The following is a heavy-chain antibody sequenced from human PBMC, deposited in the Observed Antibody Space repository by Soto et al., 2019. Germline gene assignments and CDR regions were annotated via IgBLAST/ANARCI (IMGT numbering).Heavy chain of an antibody. D-gene: IGHD3-16*01. V-gene: IGHV3-21*01. Sequence: EVQLVESGGGLVKPGGSLRLSCAASGFTFSSYSMNWVRQAPGKGLEWVSSISSSSSYIYYADSVTGRFTISSDNAKNAMYREIKSLGAENKTVNVCGGDGGRRGGGYFDLWGRGTLVTVSS. J-gene: IGHJ2*01. CDR3: GGDGGRRGGGYFDL. CDR2: ISSSSSYI. CDR1: GFTFSSYS.